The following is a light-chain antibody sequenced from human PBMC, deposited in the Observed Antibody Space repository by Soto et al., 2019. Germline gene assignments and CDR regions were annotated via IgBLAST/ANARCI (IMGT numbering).Light chain of an antibody. J-gene: IGLJ7*01. CDR2: GNS. Sequence: QSVLTQPPSVSGAPGQRVTISCTGRSSNIGAGYDVHWYQQLPGTAPKLLIYGNSNRPSGVPDRFSGSKSGTSASLAITVLQAEDEADYYCQSYDSSLSVWVFGGCTQLTVL. CDR1: SSNIGAGYD. V-gene: IGLV1-40*01. CDR3: QSYDSSLSVWV.